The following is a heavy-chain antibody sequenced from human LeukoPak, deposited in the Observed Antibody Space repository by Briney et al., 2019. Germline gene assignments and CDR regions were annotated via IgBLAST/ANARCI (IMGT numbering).Heavy chain of an antibody. Sequence: GGSLRLSCAASGFTFSSYGMHWVRQAPGKGLEWVAVIWYDGSNKYYADSVKGRFTISRDNSKNTLYLQMNSLRAEDTALYYCATEGFYYWGPGTLVTVSS. CDR1: GFTFSSYG. CDR2: IWYDGSNK. CDR3: ATEGFYY. J-gene: IGHJ4*02. V-gene: IGHV3-33*01.